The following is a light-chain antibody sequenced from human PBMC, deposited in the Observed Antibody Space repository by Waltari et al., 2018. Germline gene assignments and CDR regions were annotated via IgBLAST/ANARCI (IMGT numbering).Light chain of an antibody. CDR3: QTWGTDSRV. CDR2: VNSDGSY. V-gene: IGLV4-69*01. CDR1: SGHSTYA. Sequence: QLVLTQSSSASASLGASVKLTCTLSSGHSTYAIAWHQQRPGQGPRYLMKVNSDGSYNKGDGIPYRFSGSSSGSERYLTISSRQSDDEADYLCQTWGTDSRVFGGGTKVTVL. J-gene: IGLJ3*02.